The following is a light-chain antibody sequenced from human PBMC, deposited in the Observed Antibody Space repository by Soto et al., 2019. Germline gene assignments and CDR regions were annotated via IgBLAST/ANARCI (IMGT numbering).Light chain of an antibody. CDR1: SSDVGGYNY. CDR3: SSYTSSSTRV. J-gene: IGLJ1*01. V-gene: IGLV2-14*01. CDR2: DVS. Sequence: QSALTQPASVSGSPGQSITISCTGTSSDVGGYNYVSWYQQHPGKAPKLMIYDVSNRPSGVSNRFSGSKSGNTASLTISGLQGEDEGDYYCSSYTSSSTRVFGTGTKLTVL.